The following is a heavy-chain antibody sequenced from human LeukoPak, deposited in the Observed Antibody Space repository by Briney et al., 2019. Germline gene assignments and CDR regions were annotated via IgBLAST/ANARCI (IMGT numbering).Heavy chain of an antibody. D-gene: IGHD6-13*01. CDR3: ARPLDSSNNYFDY. V-gene: IGHV3-21*01. J-gene: IGHJ4*02. Sequence: PGGSLRLSCAASGFTFSRNAMNWVRQAPGKGLEWVSFISSSSNYMSYADSVKGRFTISRHNAKNSLYLQMNSLRAEDTAVYYCARPLDSSNNYFDYWGQGTLVTVSA. CDR1: GFTFSRNA. CDR2: ISSSSNYM.